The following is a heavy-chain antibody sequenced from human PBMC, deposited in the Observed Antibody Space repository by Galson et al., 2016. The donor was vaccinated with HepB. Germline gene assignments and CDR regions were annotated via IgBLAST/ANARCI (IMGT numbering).Heavy chain of an antibody. CDR3: AKEAIPKIRWNAFDI. Sequence: SLRLSCAASAFAFSGYPLHWVRQAPGKGLERVAEMSYDGLYEFYADSVKGRFTVSRDNSNSTLFLQMESLRPEDTAMYHFAKEAIPKIRWNAFDIWGRGTMVTVSS. CDR1: AFAFSGYP. CDR2: MSYDGLYE. J-gene: IGHJ3*02. V-gene: IGHV3-30*04. D-gene: IGHD2-21*01.